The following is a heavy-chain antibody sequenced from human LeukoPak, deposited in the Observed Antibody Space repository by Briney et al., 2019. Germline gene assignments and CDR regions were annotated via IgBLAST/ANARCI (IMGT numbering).Heavy chain of an antibody. CDR2: IYYSGST. CDR3: AREDITGTASYFDY. D-gene: IGHD1-7*01. Sequence: SETLSLTCTVPGGSVSSGGLYWTWIRQPPGKGLEWIGYIYYSGSTNYIPSLRSRLTISVDTSKNQFSLKLSSVTAADTAVYYCAREDITGTASYFDYWGQGTLVTVSS. J-gene: IGHJ4*02. V-gene: IGHV4-61*08. CDR1: GGSVSSGGLY.